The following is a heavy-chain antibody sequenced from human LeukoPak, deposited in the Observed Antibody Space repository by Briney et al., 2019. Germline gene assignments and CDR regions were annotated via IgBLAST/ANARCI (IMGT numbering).Heavy chain of an antibody. V-gene: IGHV1-18*01. CDR3: ARSRYNEVGNWFDP. CDR2: ISSDGGYT. J-gene: IGHJ5*02. D-gene: IGHD1-14*01. CDR1: GYTITSHG. Sequence: ASVKVSCKASGYTITSHGLTWVRQAPGQGLEWMGWISSDGGYTNYAQNLQGRVTMTTDTSTSTAYMELRSLRSDDTAVYYCARSRYNEVGNWFDPWGQGTMVTVSS.